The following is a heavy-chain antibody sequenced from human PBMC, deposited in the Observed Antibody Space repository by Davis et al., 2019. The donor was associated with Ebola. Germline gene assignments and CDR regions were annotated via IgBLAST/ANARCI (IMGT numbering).Heavy chain of an antibody. V-gene: IGHV3-73*01. CDR1: GFTFSGSA. Sequence: GEFLKISCAASGFTFSGSAMHWVRQASGKGLEWVGRIRSKANSYATAYAASVKGRFTISRDDSKNTAYLQMNSLKTEDTAVYYCTGTIGGADYWGQGTLVTVSS. CDR3: TGTIGGADY. J-gene: IGHJ4*02. CDR2: IRSKANSYAT. D-gene: IGHD1-7*01.